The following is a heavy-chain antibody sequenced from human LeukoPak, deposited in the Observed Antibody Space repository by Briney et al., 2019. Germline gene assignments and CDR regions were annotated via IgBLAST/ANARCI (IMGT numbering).Heavy chain of an antibody. Sequence: PGGSLRLSCAASGFIFSSYDMHWVRQAPGKGLEWVALISYDGSKKYYADSVKGRFTISRDNSKNTLFLQMNSLRAEDTAVYYCAKILRGYNYGGLDFWGPGTLVTVSS. J-gene: IGHJ4*02. V-gene: IGHV3-30*18. D-gene: IGHD5-18*01. CDR1: GFIFSSYD. CDR3: AKILRGYNYGGLDF. CDR2: ISYDGSKK.